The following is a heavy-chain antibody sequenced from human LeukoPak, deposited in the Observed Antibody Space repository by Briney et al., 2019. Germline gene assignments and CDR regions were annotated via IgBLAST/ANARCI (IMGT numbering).Heavy chain of an antibody. CDR1: GYTFTGYY. V-gene: IGHV1-18*04. D-gene: IGHD6-19*01. CDR2: ISAYNGNT. J-gene: IGHJ4*02. CDR3: ASTETSGWYM. Sequence: GASVKVSCKASGYTFTGYYMHWVRQAPGQGLEWMGWISAYNGNTNYAQKLQGRVTMTTDTSTSTAYMELRSLRSDDTAVYYCASTETSGWYMWGQGTLVTVSS.